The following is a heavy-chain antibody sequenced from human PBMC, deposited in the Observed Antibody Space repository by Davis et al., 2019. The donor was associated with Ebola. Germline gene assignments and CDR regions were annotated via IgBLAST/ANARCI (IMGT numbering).Heavy chain of an antibody. J-gene: IGHJ5*02. D-gene: IGHD6-19*01. V-gene: IGHV4-39*01. CDR1: GGSISSSSYY. Sequence: PSETLSLTCTVSGGSISSSSYYWGWIRRPPGKGLEWIGSIYYSGSTYYNPSLKSRVTISVDTSKNQFSLKLSSVTAADTAVYYCARQRSPPSGWYVLLYNWFDPWGQGTLVTVSS. CDR2: IYYSGST. CDR3: ARQRSPPSGWYVLLYNWFDP.